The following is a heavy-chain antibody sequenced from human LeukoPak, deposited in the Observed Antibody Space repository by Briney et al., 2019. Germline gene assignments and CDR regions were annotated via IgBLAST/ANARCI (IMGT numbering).Heavy chain of an antibody. D-gene: IGHD3-3*01. CDR1: GGSFRGYY. V-gene: IGHV4-34*01. CDR3: ASWYYDFWSGYYRGPGGLNYYYYMDV. CDR2: INHSGST. J-gene: IGHJ6*03. Sequence: SETLSLTCAVYGGSFRGYYWSWIRQPPGKGLEWIGEINHSGSTNYNPSLKSRVTISVDTSKNQFSLKLSSVTAADTAVYYCASWYYDFWSGYYRGPGGLNYYYYMDVWGKGTTVTVSS.